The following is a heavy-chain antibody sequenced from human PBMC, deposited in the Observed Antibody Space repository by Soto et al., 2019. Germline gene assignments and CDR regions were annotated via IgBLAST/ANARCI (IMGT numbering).Heavy chain of an antibody. D-gene: IGHD5-12*01. Sequence: ASVKVSCKASGYTFTSYGISWVRPAPGQGLEWMGWISAYNGNTNYAQKLQGRVTMTTDKSTSTAYMELRSLRSDDTAVYYCAGRDGDNYGAFDIWDQGTMFTVSS. CDR2: ISAYNGNT. V-gene: IGHV1-18*01. CDR1: GYTFTSYG. CDR3: AGRDGDNYGAFDI. J-gene: IGHJ3*02.